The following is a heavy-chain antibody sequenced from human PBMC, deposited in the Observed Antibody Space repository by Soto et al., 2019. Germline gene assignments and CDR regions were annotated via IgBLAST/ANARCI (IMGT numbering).Heavy chain of an antibody. D-gene: IGHD1-26*01. J-gene: IGHJ6*02. CDR2: IDPGDSDT. CDR1: GYSFTSYW. Sequence: GEALKISCKGSGYSFTSYWIGWVRQMPGKGLEWMGVIDPGDSDTRYSPSFQGQVTISADNSISTAYLQWSSLKASDTAMYYCARLDSGSYPYYYYYGMDVWGQGTTVTVSS. V-gene: IGHV5-51*01. CDR3: ARLDSGSYPYYYYYGMDV.